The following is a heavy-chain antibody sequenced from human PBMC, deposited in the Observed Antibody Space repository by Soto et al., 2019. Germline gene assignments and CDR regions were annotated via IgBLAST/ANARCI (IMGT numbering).Heavy chain of an antibody. Sequence: GASVKVSCKASGYTFTSYYMHWLLQAPGQGLEWMGIINPSGGSTSYAQKFQGRVTMTRDTSTSTVYMELSSLRSEDTAVYYCARDLTIGYCSSTSCSTNWFDPWGQGTLVTVS. J-gene: IGHJ5*02. V-gene: IGHV1-46*03. CDR1: GYTFTSYY. CDR2: INPSGGST. CDR3: ARDLTIGYCSSTSCSTNWFDP. D-gene: IGHD2-2*02.